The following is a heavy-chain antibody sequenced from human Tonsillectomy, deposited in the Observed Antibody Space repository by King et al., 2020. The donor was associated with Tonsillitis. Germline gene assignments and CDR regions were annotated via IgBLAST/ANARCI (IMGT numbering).Heavy chain of an antibody. J-gene: IGHJ4*02. Sequence: VQLVESGAEGKKPGESLKISCKGSGYSFTKYWIGWVRQMPGKGLEWMGIIYPGDCDTKYSPSFQGQVTISADRSINTAYLQWSSQKASDTAMYYCARPIGHYYDSSGYYFGYWGQGTLFTVSS. V-gene: IGHV5-51*01. CDR2: IYPGDCDT. D-gene: IGHD3-22*01. CDR1: GYSFTKYW. CDR3: ARPIGHYYDSSGYYFGY.